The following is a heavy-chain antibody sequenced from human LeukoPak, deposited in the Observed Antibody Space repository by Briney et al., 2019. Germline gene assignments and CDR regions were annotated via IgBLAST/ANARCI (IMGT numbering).Heavy chain of an antibody. Sequence: SVKVSCKASGGTFSSYAISWVRQAPGQGLEWMGRIIPILGIANYAQKFQGRVTITADKSTSTAYMELSSLRSEDTAVYYCARAATPIHDAFDIWGQGTMVTVSS. CDR2: IIPILGIA. CDR3: ARAATPIHDAFDI. V-gene: IGHV1-69*04. D-gene: IGHD1-26*01. CDR1: GGTFSSYA. J-gene: IGHJ3*02.